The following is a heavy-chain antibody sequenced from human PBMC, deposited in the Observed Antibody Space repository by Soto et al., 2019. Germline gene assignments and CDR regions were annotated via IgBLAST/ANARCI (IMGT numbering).Heavy chain of an antibody. Sequence: LSCAASEFTISSYAIHWVRQAPGKGLEWVAVISYDGSSKYNSDSVKGPFTISRDKSKNTVYLQMHSLTVEDTAVYYCARDAVAMDYWGRGTLVTVSS. CDR2: ISYDGSSK. CDR1: EFTISSYA. D-gene: IGHD6-19*01. J-gene: IGHJ4*02. V-gene: IGHV3-30-3*01. CDR3: ARDAVAMDY.